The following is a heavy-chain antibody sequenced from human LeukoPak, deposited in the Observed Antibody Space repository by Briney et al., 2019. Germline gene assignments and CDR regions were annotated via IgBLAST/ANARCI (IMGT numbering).Heavy chain of an antibody. CDR3: TFLLPPLGP. CDR1: GFTFSGSA. Sequence: GGCLRLSCAASGFTFSGSAMHWVRQASGKGLEWVGRIRSKANSYATAYAASVKGRFTISRDDSKNTAYLQMNSLKTEDTAVYYCTFLLPPLGPWGQGTLVTVSS. J-gene: IGHJ5*02. V-gene: IGHV3-73*01. D-gene: IGHD3-16*01. CDR2: IRSKANSYAT.